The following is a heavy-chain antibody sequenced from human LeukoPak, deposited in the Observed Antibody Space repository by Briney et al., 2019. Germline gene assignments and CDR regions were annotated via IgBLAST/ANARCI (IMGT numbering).Heavy chain of an antibody. CDR1: GFTFSSYS. CDR3: ARGESSSWYCGY. J-gene: IGHJ4*02. V-gene: IGHV3-21*01. Sequence: GGSLRLSCAASGFTFSSYSMNWVRQAPGKGLEWVSSISSSSSYIYYADSVKGRFTISRDNAKNSLYLQMNSLRAEDTAVYYCARGESSSWYCGYWGQGTLVTVSS. CDR2: ISSSSSYI. D-gene: IGHD6-13*01.